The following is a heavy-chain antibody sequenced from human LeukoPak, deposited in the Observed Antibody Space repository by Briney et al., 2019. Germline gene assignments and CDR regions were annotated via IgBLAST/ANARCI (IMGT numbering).Heavy chain of an antibody. CDR1: GFTFGDYG. CDR2: MSYDGTNT. D-gene: IGHD3-22*01. J-gene: IGHJ4*02. Sequence: GGSLRLSCAASGFTFGDYGMHWVRQTPAKGLEWLAVMSYDGTNTYYEDSVKGRFSISRDNSKNTLYLQVNSLRPEDTAVYYCTRDLSGHYSIDYWGQGTLVTVSS. CDR3: TRDLSGHYSIDY. V-gene: IGHV3-30*03.